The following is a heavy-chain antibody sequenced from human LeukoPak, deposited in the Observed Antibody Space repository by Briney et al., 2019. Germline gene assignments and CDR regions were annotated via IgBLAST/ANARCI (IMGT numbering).Heavy chain of an antibody. Sequence: PGESLKISCKGSGYSFTSYWVGWVRQMPGKGLEWMGIIYPGDSDTRYSPSFQGQVTISADKSISTAYLQWSSLKASDTAMYYCARGSSGEITMVRGVIVHFDYWGQGTLVTVSS. J-gene: IGHJ4*02. CDR3: ARGSSGEITMVRGVIVHFDY. V-gene: IGHV5-51*03. CDR2: IYPGDSDT. D-gene: IGHD3-10*01. CDR1: GYSFTSYW.